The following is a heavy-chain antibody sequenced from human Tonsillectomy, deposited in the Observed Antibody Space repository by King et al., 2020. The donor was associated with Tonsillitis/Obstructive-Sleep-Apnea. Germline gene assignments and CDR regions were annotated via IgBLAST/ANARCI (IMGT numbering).Heavy chain of an antibody. CDR2: TYYRSKWYY. J-gene: IGHJ4*02. CDR3: TSGWALNY. Sequence: VQLQQSGPGLVKPSQTLSLICAISGDSVSSNSAAWNWIRQSPSRGLEWPGRTYYRSKWYYDYALSVESRITINPDTSKNQFSLQLNSVTPDDTAVYYCTSGWALNYWGQGTLVTVSS. V-gene: IGHV6-1*01. D-gene: IGHD6-19*01. CDR1: GDSVSSNSAA.